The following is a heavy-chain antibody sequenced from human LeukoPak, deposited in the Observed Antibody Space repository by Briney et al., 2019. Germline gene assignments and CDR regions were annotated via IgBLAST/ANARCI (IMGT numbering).Heavy chain of an antibody. CDR1: GVSISSDNYY. Sequence: LETLSLTCTVSGVSISSDNYYWGWIRQTPGKGLEWIGYFYYSGSTSYNPSLKSRLSISADTYNNQFSLKLTSVTAADTAVYYCARRPYYDSSGYSPFDYWGQGTLVTVSS. CDR3: ARRPYYDSSGYSPFDY. V-gene: IGHV4-39*01. CDR2: FYYSGST. J-gene: IGHJ4*02. D-gene: IGHD3-22*01.